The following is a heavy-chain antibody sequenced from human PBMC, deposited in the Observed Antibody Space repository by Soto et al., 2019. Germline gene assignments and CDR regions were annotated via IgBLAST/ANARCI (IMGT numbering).Heavy chain of an antibody. J-gene: IGHJ6*02. Sequence: ASVKVSCKASGGTFSSYAISWVRQAPGQGLEWMGGIIPIFGTANYAQKFQGRVTITADESTSTAYMELSSLRSEDTAVYYCASYDSSGYSKYGMDVWGQGTTVTVSS. D-gene: IGHD3-22*01. CDR2: IIPIFGTA. V-gene: IGHV1-69*13. CDR3: ASYDSSGYSKYGMDV. CDR1: GGTFSSYA.